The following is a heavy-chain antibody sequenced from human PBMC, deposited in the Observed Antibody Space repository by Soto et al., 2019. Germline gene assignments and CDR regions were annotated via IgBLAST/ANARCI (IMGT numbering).Heavy chain of an antibody. D-gene: IGHD1-26*01. V-gene: IGHV1-3*01. Sequence: QVQLVQSGAEVKKPGASVKVSCNPSGYAFTSYTMHWVRQAPGQGLEWMGWINADNGDSKYSQKFQGRVTITRDTSASIAYMELSSLRSEDTAVYYCARDTGSLLRVAPGIFEYWGQGTLVTVSS. CDR3: ARDTGSLLRVAPGIFEY. CDR1: GYAFTSYT. CDR2: INADNGDS. J-gene: IGHJ4*02.